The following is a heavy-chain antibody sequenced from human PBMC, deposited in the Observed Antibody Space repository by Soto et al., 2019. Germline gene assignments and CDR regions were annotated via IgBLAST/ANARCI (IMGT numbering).Heavy chain of an antibody. D-gene: IGHD2-2*02. Sequence: QVQLVESGGALVKPGGSLRLSCAASGFTSWDYDMSWIRQAPGKGLEWVSYISRSGNTMYYGDYVKGRFTISRDNAENSVFLQMISLRAEDTAVYYCVREGRSSTSCNTGCAFDIWGXXTMVTVSS. V-gene: IGHV3-11*01. J-gene: IGHJ3*02. CDR2: ISRSGNTM. CDR3: VREGRSSTSCNTGCAFDI. CDR1: GFTSWDYD.